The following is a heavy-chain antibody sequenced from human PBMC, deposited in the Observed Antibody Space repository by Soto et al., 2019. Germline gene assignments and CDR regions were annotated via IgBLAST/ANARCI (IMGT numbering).Heavy chain of an antibody. D-gene: IGHD6-19*01. Sequence: QVQLVQSGAEVKKPGSSVKVSGKASGGTFSSYGINWVRQAPGQGLEWMGGIIPVFGTANYAQKFQGRVTITADASTSTGYMELSSLRSEDTAMYYCARVGVAGTLKYDFDYWGQGTLVTASS. CDR3: ARVGVAGTLKYDFDY. V-gene: IGHV1-69*12. CDR2: IIPVFGTA. J-gene: IGHJ4*02. CDR1: GGTFSSYG.